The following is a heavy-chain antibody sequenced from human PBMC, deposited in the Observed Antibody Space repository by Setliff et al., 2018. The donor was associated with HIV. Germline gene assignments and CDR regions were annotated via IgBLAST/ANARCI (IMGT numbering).Heavy chain of an antibody. CDR1: XXSITSSTYA. CDR3: DRDRXVPTAMSGYYYXXXXV. D-gene: IGHD2-2*01. V-gene: IGHV4-39*07. Sequence: SETLXLTCTVSXXSITSSTYAWAWIRQPPXXXLEWVGTVYYSGSTYTNPSLKSRLTISVDTSKNQFSLRLNSXXPPATAVDFCDRDRXVPTAMSGYYYXXXXVWGQGTTVTVSS. CDR2: VYYSGST. J-gene: IGHJ6*02.